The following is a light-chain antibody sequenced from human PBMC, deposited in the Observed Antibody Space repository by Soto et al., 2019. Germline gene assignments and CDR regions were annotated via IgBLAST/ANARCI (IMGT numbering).Light chain of an antibody. CDR1: KLGDRY. Sequence: SYELTQPPSVSVSPGQTASVTCSGDKLGDRYACWYQQKPGQSPVLVIYQDNKRPSGIPERFSGSNSGNTATLTISGTQATDEADYYCQAWDSSTVVFGRGTKLTVL. CDR2: QDN. CDR3: QAWDSSTVV. J-gene: IGLJ2*01. V-gene: IGLV3-1*01.